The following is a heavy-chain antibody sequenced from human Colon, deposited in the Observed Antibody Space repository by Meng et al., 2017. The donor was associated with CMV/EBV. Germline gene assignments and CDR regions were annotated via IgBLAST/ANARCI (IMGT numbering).Heavy chain of an antibody. CDR1: GFIFTSYT. J-gene: IGHJ1*01. D-gene: IGHD5-18*01. CDR3: VRHLEAGRNGYSEPF. V-gene: IGHV3-21*01. Sequence: GASLTISCAASGFIFTSYTMIWVRQAPGKGLEWVSSVSTSGRDIVYADSVRGRFTLSRDNAKRSVSLQMDSLRAEDTAVYFCVRHLEAGRNGYSEPFWGQGTLVTVSS. CDR2: VSTSGRDI.